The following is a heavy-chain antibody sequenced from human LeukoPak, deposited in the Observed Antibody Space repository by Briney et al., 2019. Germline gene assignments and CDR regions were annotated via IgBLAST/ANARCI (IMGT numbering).Heavy chain of an antibody. J-gene: IGHJ4*02. CDR2: ISGSGGST. D-gene: IGHD3-9*01. CDR1: GFTFSSYA. V-gene: IGHV3-23*01. CDR3: AKDRQPVKYYDILTGYPYYFDY. Sequence: PGGSLRLSCAASGFTFSSYAMSWVRQAPGKGLEWVSAISGSGGSTYYADSVRGRFTISRDSSKNTLYLQMNSLRAEDTAVYYCAKDRQPVKYYDILTGYPYYFDYWGQGTLVTVSS.